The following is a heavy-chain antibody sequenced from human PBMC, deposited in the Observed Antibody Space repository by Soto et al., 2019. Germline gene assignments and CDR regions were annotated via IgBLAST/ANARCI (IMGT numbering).Heavy chain of an antibody. CDR3: AHRGCSGRSCSNWFDP. J-gene: IGHJ5*02. D-gene: IGHD2-15*01. CDR1: GFSLSTSGVG. CDR2: IYWDDDK. Sequence: QITLKESGPTLVKPTQTLTLTCTFSGFSLSTSGVGVGWIRQPPGKALEWLALIYWDDDKRYSPSLKSRLTITXXPXKXPVVLTMTNMDPLDTATYYCAHRGCSGRSCSNWFDPWGQGTLVTVSS. V-gene: IGHV2-5*02.